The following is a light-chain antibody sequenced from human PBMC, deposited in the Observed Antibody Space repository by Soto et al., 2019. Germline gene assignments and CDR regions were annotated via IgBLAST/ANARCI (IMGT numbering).Light chain of an antibody. J-gene: IGKJ1*01. CDR1: QSVSSNY. Sequence: EIVMTQSPGTLSLSPGETATLSCRASQSVSSNYVAWFHQKPGQAPRLLIYGASSRATGVPDRFSASGSRTDFTLTISRLEPEDFAVYYCQQYGSSGTSGQGTKVDIK. CDR2: GAS. V-gene: IGKV3-20*01. CDR3: QQYGSSGT.